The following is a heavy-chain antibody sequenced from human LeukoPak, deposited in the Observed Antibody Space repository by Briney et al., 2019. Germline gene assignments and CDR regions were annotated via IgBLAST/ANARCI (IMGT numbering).Heavy chain of an antibody. J-gene: IGHJ4*02. CDR3: ARASAGVRGVILPFDY. V-gene: IGHV1-69*05. Sequence: ASVKVSCKASGGTFSSYAISWVRQAPGQGLEWMGGIIPIFGTASYAQKFQGRVTMTRDTSTSTVYMELSSLRSEDTAVFYCARASAGVRGVILPFDYWGQGTLVTVSS. D-gene: IGHD3-10*01. CDR2: IIPIFGTA. CDR1: GGTFSSYA.